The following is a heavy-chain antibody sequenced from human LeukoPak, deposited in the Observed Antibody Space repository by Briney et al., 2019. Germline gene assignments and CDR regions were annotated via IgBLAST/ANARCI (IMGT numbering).Heavy chain of an antibody. CDR1: GFTFSSYA. J-gene: IGHJ4*02. CDR3: AVSDDYYGSGSFDY. V-gene: IGHV3-23*01. D-gene: IGHD3-10*01. Sequence: GGSLRLYCVVSGFTFSSYAMHWVRQAPGKGLEWVSGTSGNGGSTYYADSVKGRFTISRDNSKNTLYLQMISLRAEDTAVYYCAVSDDYYGSGSFDYWGQGTLVTVSS. CDR2: TSGNGGST.